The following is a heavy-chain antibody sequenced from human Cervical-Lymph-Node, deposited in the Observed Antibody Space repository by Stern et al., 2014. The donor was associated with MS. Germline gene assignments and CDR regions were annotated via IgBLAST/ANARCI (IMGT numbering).Heavy chain of an antibody. D-gene: IGHD5-12*01. V-gene: IGHV1-58*01. J-gene: IGHJ4*02. CDR3: AAEGNSGYVNDY. Sequence: QLVQSGPEVKKPGTSVKVSCKASGFTFTSSAVQWVRQARGPRLEWIGWIVVGSGNTNYAQQFQERGTITKDMCPKTANMELRSLRSEDTVVYYCAAEGNSGYVNDYWGQGTLVTVSS. CDR2: IVVGSGNT. CDR1: GFTFTSSA.